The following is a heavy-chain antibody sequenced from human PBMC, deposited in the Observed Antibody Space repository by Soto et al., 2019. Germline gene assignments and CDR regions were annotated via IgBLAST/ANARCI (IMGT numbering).Heavy chain of an antibody. V-gene: IGHV3-23*01. CDR3: AKGRGYCSSTSCYVGSDY. CDR2: ISGSGGST. D-gene: IGHD2-2*01. J-gene: IGHJ4*02. CDR1: GFSFSSYA. Sequence: EVPLLESGGGLVQPGGSLRLSCAASGFSFSSYAMSWVRQAPGKGLEWVSAISGSGGSTYYADSVKGRFTISRDNSKNTLHLQMNSLRAEDTAVYYCAKGRGYCSSTSCYVGSDYWGQGTLVTVSS.